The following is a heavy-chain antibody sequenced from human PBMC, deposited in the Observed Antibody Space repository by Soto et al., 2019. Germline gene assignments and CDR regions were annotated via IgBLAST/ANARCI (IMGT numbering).Heavy chain of an antibody. Sequence: QVQLQESGPGLVQPSQTLSLTCTVSGDSISSGDYYWSWVRQSPGKGLEWIGCIYYSGTTYYNPSLETRLTMSVDTSKNQFSLRLSSVTAADTAMYFCARDFKRYSSSPVSLEYWGQGTLVNVSS. J-gene: IGHJ4*02. D-gene: IGHD6-6*01. CDR2: IYYSGTT. CDR3: ARDFKRYSSSPVSLEY. CDR1: GDSISSGDYY. V-gene: IGHV4-30-4*01.